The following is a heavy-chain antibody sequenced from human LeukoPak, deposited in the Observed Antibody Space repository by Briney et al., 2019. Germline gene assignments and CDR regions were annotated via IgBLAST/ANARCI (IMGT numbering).Heavy chain of an antibody. V-gene: IGHV3-48*03. CDR1: GFTFSSYE. CDR2: ISSSGSTI. J-gene: IGHJ3*02. D-gene: IGHD3-9*01. CDR3: ARVPDILTGHDAFDI. Sequence: PGGSLRLSCAASGFTFSSYEMNWVRQAPGKGLEWVSYISSSGSTIYYADSVKGRFTISRDNAKNSLYLQMNSLRAEDTAVHYCARVPDILTGHDAFDIWGQGTMVTVSS.